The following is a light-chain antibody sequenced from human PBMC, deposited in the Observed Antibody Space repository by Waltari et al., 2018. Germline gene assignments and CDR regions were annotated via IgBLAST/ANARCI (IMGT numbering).Light chain of an antibody. Sequence: QAGLTQPPSVSKGLRQTATLTCTGNNNNVGNQGALWLQQHQGHPPKLLSYRNNKRPSGISERFSASRSGNTASLTITGLQPEDEADDYCSAWDFSLNAHVFGTGTMVTVL. CDR1: NNNVGNQG. J-gene: IGLJ1*01. CDR3: SAWDFSLNAHV. V-gene: IGLV10-54*04. CDR2: RNN.